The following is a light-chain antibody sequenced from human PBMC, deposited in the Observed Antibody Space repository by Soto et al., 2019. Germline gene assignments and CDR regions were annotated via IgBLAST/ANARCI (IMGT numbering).Light chain of an antibody. Sequence: DIVLTQSPDTLSLSPGERATLSCRASQSVSSNYLAWYQQKPGQAPRLLIYGASTRATGIPDMFSGSGSGTDFTLTISRLEPEDVAEYYCQQYGSSSYTFGQGTRLEIK. V-gene: IGKV3-20*01. CDR3: QQYGSSSYT. CDR1: QSVSSNY. J-gene: IGKJ2*01. CDR2: GAS.